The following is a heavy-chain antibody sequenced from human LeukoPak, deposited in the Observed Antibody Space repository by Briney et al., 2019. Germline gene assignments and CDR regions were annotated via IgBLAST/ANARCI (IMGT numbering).Heavy chain of an antibody. Sequence: GGSLRLSCAASGFTFSSYWMSWVRQAPGKGLEWVSVIYSGGSTYYADSVKGRFTISRDNSKNTLYLQMNSLRAEDTAVYYCARGRDYDYVWGSYRYTELDYWGQGTLVTVSS. V-gene: IGHV3-66*01. CDR1: GFTFSSYW. D-gene: IGHD3-16*02. J-gene: IGHJ4*02. CDR2: IYSGGST. CDR3: ARGRDYDYVWGSYRYTELDY.